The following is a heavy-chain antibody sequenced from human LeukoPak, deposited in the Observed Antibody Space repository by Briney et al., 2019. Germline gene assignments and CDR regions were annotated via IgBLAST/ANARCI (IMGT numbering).Heavy chain of an antibody. CDR3: ARRPIKYYYYGMDV. Sequence: GGSLRLSCAASGFTFSSYGMHWVRQAPGKGLEWVTVISYDGSNKYYADSVKGRFTISRGNSKNTLYLQMNSLRAEDTAVYYCARRPIKYYYYGMDVWGQGTTVTVS. V-gene: IGHV3-30*03. CDR1: GFTFSSYG. CDR2: ISYDGSNK. J-gene: IGHJ6*02.